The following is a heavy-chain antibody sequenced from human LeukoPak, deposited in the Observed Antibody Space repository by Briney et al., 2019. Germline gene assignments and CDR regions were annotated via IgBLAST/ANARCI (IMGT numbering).Heavy chain of an antibody. D-gene: IGHD6-13*01. V-gene: IGHV3-53*01. CDR3: ARDLYSSSWYVFDY. Sequence: GGSLRLSCAASGFTVSSNYMSWVRQAPGKGLEWVSVIYSGGSTYYADSVRGRFTISRDNSKNTLYLQMNSLRAEDTAVYYCARDLYSSSWYVFDYWGQGTLVTVSS. CDR1: GFTVSSNY. CDR2: IYSGGST. J-gene: IGHJ4*02.